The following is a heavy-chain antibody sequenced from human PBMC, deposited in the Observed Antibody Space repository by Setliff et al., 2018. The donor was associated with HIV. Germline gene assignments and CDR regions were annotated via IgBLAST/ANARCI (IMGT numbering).Heavy chain of an antibody. Sequence: SETLSLTCAVYGGSFSTYYWNWIRQLPGKGLEWIGEINHSGSTNYNPSLKSRVTISVDTSKNQFSLKLSSVTAADTAVYYCARHPPNLDWLDPWGQGTLVTVSS. J-gene: IGHJ5*02. CDR2: INHSGST. V-gene: IGHV4-34*01. CDR3: ARHPPNLDWLDP. CDR1: GGSFSTYY.